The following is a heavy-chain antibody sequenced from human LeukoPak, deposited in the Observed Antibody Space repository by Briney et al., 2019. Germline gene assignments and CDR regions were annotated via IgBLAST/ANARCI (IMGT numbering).Heavy chain of an antibody. Sequence: SETLSLTCTVSGGSVSSGSYYWNWIRQPPGKGLEWIGSIHYSGTTNYNPSLKSRVTISVDTPKNQFSLKLNSVTAADTAVYYCARDVTGSYRPTFDYWDQGTPVTVSS. CDR3: ARDVTGSYRPTFDY. CDR1: GGSVSSGSYY. D-gene: IGHD1-26*01. V-gene: IGHV4-61*01. CDR2: IHYSGTT. J-gene: IGHJ4*02.